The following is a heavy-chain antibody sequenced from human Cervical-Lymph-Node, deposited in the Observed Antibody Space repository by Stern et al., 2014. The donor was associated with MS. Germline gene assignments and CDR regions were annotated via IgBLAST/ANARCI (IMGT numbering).Heavy chain of an antibody. Sequence: VQLEESGSELKKPGASVKVSCKASGYTFTSYAMNWVRQAPGQGLEWMGWINTNTGNPTYAHGFTGRIVFSLDTSDSTAYLQISSLKAEDTAVYYCATLGIAARHYYYYGMDVWGQGTTVTVSS. J-gene: IGHJ6*02. CDR3: ATLGIAARHYYYYGMDV. V-gene: IGHV7-4-1*02. CDR2: INTNTGNP. CDR1: GYTFTSYA. D-gene: IGHD6-6*01.